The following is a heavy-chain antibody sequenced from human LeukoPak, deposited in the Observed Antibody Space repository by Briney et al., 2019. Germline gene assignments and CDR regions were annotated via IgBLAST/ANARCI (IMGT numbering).Heavy chain of an antibody. V-gene: IGHV1-2*04. CDR1: GYTFTGYY. J-gene: IGHJ4*02. CDR2: INPNSGGT. D-gene: IGHD6-13*01. CDR3: ASSGSNIATAGTADYFDF. Sequence: GASVKVSCKASGYTFTGYYMHWVRQAPGQGLEWMGWINPNSGGTNYAQKFQGWVTMTRDTSISTAYMEVSRLTSDDTAVYYCASSGSNIATAGTADYFDFWGQGALVTVSS.